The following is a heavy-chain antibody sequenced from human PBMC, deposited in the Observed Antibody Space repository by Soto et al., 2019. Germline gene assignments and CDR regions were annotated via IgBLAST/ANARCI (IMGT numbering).Heavy chain of an antibody. CDR2: IFYSGST. D-gene: IGHD3-22*01. CDR3: ARHWYINYYDSSRDFDY. J-gene: IGHJ4*02. Sequence: SETLSLTCTVSGGSISSGGSYWSWIRQHPGMGLEWIGYIFYSGSTYYNPSLKSRITISVDTSKNQFSLKLSSVTAADTAVYYCARHWYINYYDSSRDFDYWGQGTLVTGSS. V-gene: IGHV4-31*03. CDR1: GGSISSGGSY.